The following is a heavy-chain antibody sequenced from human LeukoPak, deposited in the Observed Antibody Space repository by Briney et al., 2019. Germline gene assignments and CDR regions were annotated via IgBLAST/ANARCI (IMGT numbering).Heavy chain of an antibody. CDR1: GGSISSYY. V-gene: IGHV4-59*08. CDR3: ARHGAVVVPAAIGWFDP. CDR2: IYYSGST. J-gene: IGHJ5*02. Sequence: SETLSLTCTVSGGSISSYYWSWIRQPPGKGLEWIGYIYYSGSTNYNSSLKSRITISVDTPKNQFSLKLSSVTAADTAVYYCARHGAVVVPAAIGWFDPWGQGTLVTVSS. D-gene: IGHD2-2*01.